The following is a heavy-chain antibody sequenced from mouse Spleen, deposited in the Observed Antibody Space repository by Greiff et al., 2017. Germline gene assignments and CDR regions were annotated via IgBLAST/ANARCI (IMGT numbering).Heavy chain of an antibody. CDR2: FYPGSGSI. Sequence: QVQLQQSGAELVKPGASVKLSCTASGYTFTEYTIHWVKQRSGQGLEWIGWFYPGSGSIKYNEKFKDKATLTADKSSSTVYMELSRLTSEDSAVYFCARHEEGAYYGSSYFDYWGQGTTLTVSS. V-gene: IGHV1-62-2*01. J-gene: IGHJ2*01. D-gene: IGHD1-1*01. CDR3: ARHEEGAYYGSSYFDY. CDR1: GYTFTEYT.